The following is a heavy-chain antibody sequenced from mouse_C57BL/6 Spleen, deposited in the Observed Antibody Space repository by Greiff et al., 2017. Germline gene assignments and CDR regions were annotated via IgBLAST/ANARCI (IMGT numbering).Heavy chain of an antibody. J-gene: IGHJ1*03. CDR1: GFSFNTYA. CDR3: VRHGGNYWYFDV. V-gene: IGHV10-1*01. Sequence: EVKLVESGGGLVQPKGSLKLSCAASGFSFNTYAMNWVRQAPGKGLEWVARIRSKSNNYATYYADSVKDRFTISRDDSESMLYLQMNNLKTEDTAMYYCVRHGGNYWYFDVWGTGTTVTVSS. CDR2: IRSKSNNYAT. D-gene: IGHD2-1*01.